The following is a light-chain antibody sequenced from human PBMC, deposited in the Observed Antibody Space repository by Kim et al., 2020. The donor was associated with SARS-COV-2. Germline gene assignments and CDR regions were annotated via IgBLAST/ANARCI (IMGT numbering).Light chain of an antibody. CDR1: SSDVGGYNY. CDR3: SSYTSSNTLV. CDR2: DVN. Sequence: GQSFTISCTGTSSDVGGYNYVSWYQHHPGKAPKLMIFDVNNRPSGVSDRFSGSKSGNTASLTISGLQAEDEADYYCSSYTSSNTLVFGGGTQLTVL. J-gene: IGLJ3*02. V-gene: IGLV2-14*03.